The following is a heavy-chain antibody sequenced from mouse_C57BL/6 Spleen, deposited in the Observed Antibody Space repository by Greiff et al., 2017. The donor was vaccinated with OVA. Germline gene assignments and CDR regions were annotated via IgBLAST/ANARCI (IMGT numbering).Heavy chain of an antibody. V-gene: IGHV1-54*01. J-gene: IGHJ4*01. CDR1: GYAFTNYL. Sequence: VQLQQSGAELVRPGTSVKVSCKASGYAFTNYLIEWVKQRPGQGLEWIGVINPGSGGTNYNEKFKGKATLTADKSSSTAYMQLSSLTSEDSAVYFCAREKDAMGYWGQGTSVTVAS. CDR3: AREKDAMGY. CDR2: INPGSGGT.